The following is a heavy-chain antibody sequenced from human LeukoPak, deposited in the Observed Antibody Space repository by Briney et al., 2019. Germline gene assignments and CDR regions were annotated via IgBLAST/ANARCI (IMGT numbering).Heavy chain of an antibody. J-gene: IGHJ4*02. Sequence: PSETLSLTCTVSGGSISSGSYYWSWIRQPAGKGLEWIGRIYTSGSTNYNLSLKSRVTISVDTSKNQFSLKLSSVTAADTAVYYCARAAAYSSSWYGAPYYFDYWGQGTLVTVSS. V-gene: IGHV4-61*02. CDR2: IYTSGST. D-gene: IGHD6-13*01. CDR1: GGSISSGSYY. CDR3: ARAAAYSSSWYGAPYYFDY.